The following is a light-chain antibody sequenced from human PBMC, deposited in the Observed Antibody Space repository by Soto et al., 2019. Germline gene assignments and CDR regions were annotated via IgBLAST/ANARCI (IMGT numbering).Light chain of an antibody. J-gene: IGLJ2*01. V-gene: IGLV2-23*01. CDR3: CSFAGSREVE. CDR2: EGT. CDR1: SIDVPNYNL. Sequence: QSALTQPASVSGSPGQSITISCTGASIDVPNYNLVSWYQQYPGKAPKLIIFEGTKRPSGISYRFSGSKSGNTASLTISGLQAEDEADYYCCSFAGSREVEFGGGTKLTVL.